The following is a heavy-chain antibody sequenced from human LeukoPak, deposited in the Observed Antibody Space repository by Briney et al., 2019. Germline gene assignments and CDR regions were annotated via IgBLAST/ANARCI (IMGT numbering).Heavy chain of an antibody. CDR1: GGSFSGYY. CDR3: ARLFFFDY. V-gene: IGHV4-34*01. CDR2: INHSGST. J-gene: IGHJ4*02. Sequence: SETLSLTCAVYGGSFSGYYWSWIRQPPGKGLEWIGEINHSGSTNYNPSLKSRVTISVDTSKNQFSLKPSSVTAADTAVYYCARLFFFDYWGQGTLVTVSS.